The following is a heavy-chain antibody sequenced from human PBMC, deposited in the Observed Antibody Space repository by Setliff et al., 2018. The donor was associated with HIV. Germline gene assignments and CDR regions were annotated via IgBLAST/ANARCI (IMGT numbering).Heavy chain of an antibody. J-gene: IGHJ6*02. CDR3: AAYFYDSSGYLFLSYYYYGMDV. D-gene: IGHD3-22*01. V-gene: IGHV1-69*13. CDR1: GGTFSSYA. CDR2: IIPIFGTA. Sequence: SVKVSCKASGGTFSSYAISWVRQAPGQGLEWMGGIIPIFGTANYAQKFQGRVTITADESTSTAYMELSSLRSEDTAVYYCAAYFYDSSGYLFLSYYYYGMDVWGQGTTVTVSS.